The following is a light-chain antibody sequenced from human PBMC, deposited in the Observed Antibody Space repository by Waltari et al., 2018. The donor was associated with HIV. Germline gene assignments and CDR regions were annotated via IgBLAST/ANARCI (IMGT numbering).Light chain of an antibody. CDR3: HQYYATSWT. J-gene: IGKJ1*01. V-gene: IGKV4-1*01. CDR2: WAS. CDR1: QSVLYASDNKNY. Sequence: DIMMTQSPASLAVSLGERATINCRSSQSVLYASDNKNYLAWYQQQPGQPPKVLIYWASFRESGVPDRFSGSGSGTVFTLTINNVQAEDVATYYCHQYYATSWTFGRGTRVEI.